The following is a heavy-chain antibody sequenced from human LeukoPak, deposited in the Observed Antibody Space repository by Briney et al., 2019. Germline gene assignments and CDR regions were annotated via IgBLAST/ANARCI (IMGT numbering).Heavy chain of an antibody. D-gene: IGHD3-9*01. Sequence: PSETLSLTCTVSYGSISDISYYWGWIRQPPGKGLEWIGSIYYSGRTYYNSSLKSRVTISVDTSKNQFSLKVTSVTAADTAVYYCASAYYDILGGHFDYRGQGTLVTVSS. V-gene: IGHV4-39*07. J-gene: IGHJ4*02. CDR2: IYYSGRT. CDR3: ASAYYDILGGHFDY. CDR1: YGSISDISYY.